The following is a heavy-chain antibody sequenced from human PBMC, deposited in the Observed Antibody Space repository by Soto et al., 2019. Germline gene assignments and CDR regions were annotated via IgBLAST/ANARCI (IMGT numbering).Heavy chain of an antibody. D-gene: IGHD2-2*01. V-gene: IGHV4-39*01. Sequence: QLQLQESGPGLVKPSETLSLTCTVSGGSISSSSYYWGWIRQPPGKGLEWIGSVYNSGSTYYNPSSNSRLTISVDTASAPCSLKLSSGRAADTATAFCVRHAACSSIRCFSGYFALWGRGTLVTVSS. CDR2: VYNSGST. CDR1: GGSISSSSYY. CDR3: VRHAACSSIRCFSGYFAL. J-gene: IGHJ2*01.